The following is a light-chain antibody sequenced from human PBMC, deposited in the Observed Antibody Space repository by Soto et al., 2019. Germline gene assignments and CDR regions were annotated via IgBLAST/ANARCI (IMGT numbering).Light chain of an antibody. CDR3: QQSYTTPIT. CDR1: QTITTY. Sequence: DIQFTQSPSSLSASVGDRVTITCLASQTITTYLSWFQQKPGKAPKLLVYGASSLQSGVPSRFSGSGSGTEFTLTISSLQSEDFATYYCQQSYTTPITFGQGTRLEI. CDR2: GAS. J-gene: IGKJ5*01. V-gene: IGKV1-39*01.